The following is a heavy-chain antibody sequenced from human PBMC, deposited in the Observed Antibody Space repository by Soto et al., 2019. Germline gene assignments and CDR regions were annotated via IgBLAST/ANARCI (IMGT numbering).Heavy chain of an antibody. D-gene: IGHD1-7*01. CDR2: TYYRYKWYN. CDR3: AREDNWNLGRVD. CDR1: GDSVSSNSAA. V-gene: IGHV6-1*01. Sequence: SETLSLTCAISGDSVSSNSAAWNWIRKSPSRGLEWLGRTYYRYKWYNDYAVSVKSRITINPDTSKNQFSLQLNSVTPEDTAVYYCAREDNWNLGRVDWGQGTTVSVSS. J-gene: IGHJ6*02.